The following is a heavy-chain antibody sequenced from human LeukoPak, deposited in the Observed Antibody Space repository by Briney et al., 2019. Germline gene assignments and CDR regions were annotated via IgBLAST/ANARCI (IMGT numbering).Heavy chain of an antibody. V-gene: IGHV3-30-3*01. J-gene: IGHJ4*02. CDR2: ISYDGSNK. CDR3: AKSDYLRFQRDGYFDY. D-gene: IGHD1-26*01. Sequence: PGGSLRLSCAASGFTFSSYAMHWVRQAPGKGLEWVAVISYDGSNKYYADSVKGRFTISRDNSKNTLYLQMNSLRAEDTAVYYCAKSDYLRFQRDGYFDYWGQGTLVTVSS. CDR1: GFTFSSYA.